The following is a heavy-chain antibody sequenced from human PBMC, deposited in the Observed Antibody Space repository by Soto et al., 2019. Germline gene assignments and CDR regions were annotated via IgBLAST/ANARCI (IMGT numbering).Heavy chain of an antibody. CDR3: TEDPGLNV. CDR1: GFTFSSHE. Sequence: GGYLRLSCADTGFTFSSHEMNWVRQALGKGQHWISYIDGSANTIYYADSVKGRFTTSRDNAKYSLYLQMNSLRAEDTAVYYCTEDPGLNVWGEGTTVPVSS. V-gene: IGHV3-48*03. J-gene: IGHJ6*04. CDR2: IDGSANTI.